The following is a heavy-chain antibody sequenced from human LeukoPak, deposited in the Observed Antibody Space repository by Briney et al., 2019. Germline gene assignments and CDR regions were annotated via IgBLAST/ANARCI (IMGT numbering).Heavy chain of an antibody. CDR2: VSNDGRNN. V-gene: IGHV3-30*03. D-gene: IGHD4-17*01. Sequence: GRSLRLSCAASGFTFSTYGTHWVRQAPGKGLEWVAVVSNDGRNNYYGDSVKGRFTISRDNSKNTLYLQMNSLRAEDTAVYYCAREYLYGDYLPGYWGQGTLVTVSS. J-gene: IGHJ4*02. CDR1: GFTFSTYG. CDR3: AREYLYGDYLPGY.